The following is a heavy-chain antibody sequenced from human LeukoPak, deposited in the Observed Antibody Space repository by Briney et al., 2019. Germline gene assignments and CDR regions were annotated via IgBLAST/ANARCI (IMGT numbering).Heavy chain of an antibody. J-gene: IGHJ3*02. CDR2: IIPILGIV. CDR3: ARAEQIVATIPDAFDI. Sequence: SVKVSCKASGGTFSSYSITWVRQAPGRGLEWMGRIIPILGIVSYAQKFQGRVTITADKPTSTAYMELSSLRSEDTAVYYCARAEQIVATIPDAFDIWGQGTMVTVSS. CDR1: GGTFSSYS. D-gene: IGHD5-12*01. V-gene: IGHV1-69*04.